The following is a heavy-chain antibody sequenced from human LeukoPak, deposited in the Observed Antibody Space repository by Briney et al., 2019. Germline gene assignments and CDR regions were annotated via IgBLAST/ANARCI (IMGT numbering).Heavy chain of an antibody. CDR3: ARSPAVRFLEWLNWFDP. J-gene: IGHJ5*02. CDR1: GGSINNYY. D-gene: IGHD3-3*01. Sequence: SETLSLTCAVSGGSINNYYWSWIRQPPGKGLEWIGYIYYSGSTNYNPSLKSRVTISLDTSKNQFSLKLSSVTAADTAVYYCARSPAVRFLEWLNWFDPWGQGTLVTVSS. CDR2: IYYSGST. V-gene: IGHV4-59*01.